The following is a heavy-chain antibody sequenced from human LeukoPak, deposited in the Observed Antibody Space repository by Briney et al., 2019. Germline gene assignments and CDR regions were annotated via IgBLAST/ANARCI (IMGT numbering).Heavy chain of an antibody. CDR1: GFTFSSYS. CDR3: ARAHNWKYGSFDF. V-gene: IGHV3-21*01. J-gene: IGHJ4*02. D-gene: IGHD1-7*01. Sequence: GGSLRLSCAASGFTFSSYSMNWVRQAPGKGLEWVSRISSSSSYIYYADSVKGGFTISRDNAKNSLYLQMNSLRAEDTAVYYCARAHNWKYGSFDFWGQGTLVTVSS. CDR2: ISSSSSYI.